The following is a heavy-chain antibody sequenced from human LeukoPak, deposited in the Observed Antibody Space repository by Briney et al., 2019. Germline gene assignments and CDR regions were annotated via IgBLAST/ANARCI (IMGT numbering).Heavy chain of an antibody. Sequence: QPGGSLRLSCAASGFTFSSYAMSWVRQAPGKGLEWVSAISGSGGSTYYADSVQVRFTISRDYSKNTLFLQMNSLRAEDTAVYYCAKDLRSGYYYDAFDIWGQGTMVTVSS. CDR1: GFTFSSYA. D-gene: IGHD3-22*01. J-gene: IGHJ3*02. V-gene: IGHV3-23*01. CDR3: AKDLRSGYYYDAFDI. CDR2: ISGSGGST.